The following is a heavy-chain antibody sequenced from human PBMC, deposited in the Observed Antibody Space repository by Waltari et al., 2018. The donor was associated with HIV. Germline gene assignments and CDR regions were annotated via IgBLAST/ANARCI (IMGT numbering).Heavy chain of an antibody. J-gene: IGHJ4*02. CDR2: INHSGST. CDR3: AREGKGTFGY. V-gene: IGHV4-34*01. CDR1: GGSFSGYY. Sequence: QVQLQQWGAGLLKPSETLSLTCAVYGGSFSGYYWSWIRQPPVKGLEWIGEINHSGSTNYNPSLKSRVTISVDTSKNQFSLKLSSVAAADTAVYYCAREGKGTFGYWGQGTLVTVSS. D-gene: IGHD6-13*01.